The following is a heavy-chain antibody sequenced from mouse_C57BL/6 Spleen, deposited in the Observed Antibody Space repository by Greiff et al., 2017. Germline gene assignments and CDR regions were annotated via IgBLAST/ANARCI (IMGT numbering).Heavy chain of an antibody. J-gene: IGHJ3*01. CDR2: IYPRSGNT. Sequence: VQLQQSGAELARPGASVKLSCKASGYTFTSYGISWVKQRTGQGLEWIGEIYPRSGNTYYNEKFKGKATLTADKSSSTAYMELRSLTSEDSAVYFCAVDSSGYFAYWGQGTLVTVSA. CDR3: AVDSSGYFAY. V-gene: IGHV1-81*01. D-gene: IGHD3-2*02. CDR1: GYTFTSYG.